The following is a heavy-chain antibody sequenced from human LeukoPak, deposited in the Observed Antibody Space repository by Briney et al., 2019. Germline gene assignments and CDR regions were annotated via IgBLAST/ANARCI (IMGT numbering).Heavy chain of an antibody. V-gene: IGHV3-48*02. CDR1: GFSLSSYS. CDR2: ISSSSSTI. CDR3: ARGTYGLPYYFDY. D-gene: IGHD1/OR15-1a*01. Sequence: GGSLRLSCAASGFSLSSYSMSWVRQAPGKGLEWVSYISSSSSTIYYADSVKGRFTISSDNAKNSLYLQMNSLRDEDTAVYYCARGTYGLPYYFDYWGQGTQVTVSS. J-gene: IGHJ4*02.